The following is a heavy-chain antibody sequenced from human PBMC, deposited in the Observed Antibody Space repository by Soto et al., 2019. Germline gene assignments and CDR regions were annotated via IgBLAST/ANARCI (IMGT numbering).Heavy chain of an antibody. CDR1: GFTFSSYS. CDR3: ARQNVDIVATTLYYFDY. J-gene: IGHJ4*02. Sequence: GGSLRLSCAASGFTFSSYSMNWVRQAPGKGLEWVSSISSSSSYIYYADSVKGRFTISRDNAKNSLYLQMNSLRAEDTAVYYCARQNVDIVATTLYYFDYWGQGTLGTVSS. CDR2: ISSSSSYI. D-gene: IGHD5-12*01. V-gene: IGHV3-21*01.